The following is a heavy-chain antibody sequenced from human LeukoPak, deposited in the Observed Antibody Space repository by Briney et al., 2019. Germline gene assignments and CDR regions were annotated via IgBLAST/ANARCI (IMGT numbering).Heavy chain of an antibody. CDR1: GFTFTSSA. CDR2: FVVGSGNT. Sequence: SVKVSCKSSGFTFTSSAVQWVRQARGQGLEWIGWFVVGSGNTNYAQKFQERVTINRDMSTSTAYMELSSLRSEDTAVYYCATDDVTTGTKTALGYWGQGTLVTVSS. J-gene: IGHJ4*02. V-gene: IGHV1-58*01. D-gene: IGHD1-1*01. CDR3: ATDDVTTGTKTALGY.